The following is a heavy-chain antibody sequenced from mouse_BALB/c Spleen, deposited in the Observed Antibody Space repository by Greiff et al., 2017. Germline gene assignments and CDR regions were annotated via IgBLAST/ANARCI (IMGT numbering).Heavy chain of an antibody. CDR1: GYTFTDYW. V-gene: IGHV1-69*01. Sequence: QVQLQQPGAELVMPGASVKMSCKASGYTFTDYWMHWVKQRPGQGLEWIGAIDTSDSYTSYNQKFKGKATLTVDESSSTAYMQLSSLTSEDSAVYYCARRDGNYGGAMDYWGQGTSVTVSS. D-gene: IGHD2-1*01. CDR3: ARRDGNYGGAMDY. J-gene: IGHJ4*01. CDR2: IDTSDSYT.